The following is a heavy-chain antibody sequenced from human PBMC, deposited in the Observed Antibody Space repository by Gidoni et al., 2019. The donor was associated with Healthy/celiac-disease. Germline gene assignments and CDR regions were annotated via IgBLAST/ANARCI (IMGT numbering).Heavy chain of an antibody. V-gene: IGHV4-34*01. CDR2: INHSGST. D-gene: IGHD6-13*01. Sequence: QVQLQQWGAGLLKPSETLSLTCASYGGSFSGYYWSWIRQPPGKGLVWIGEINHSGSTNYNPSLKSRVTISVDTSKNQFSLKLSSVTAADTAVYYCATGIAAAGLASGWGQGTLVTVSS. J-gene: IGHJ4*02. CDR3: ATGIAAAGLASG. CDR1: GGSFSGYY.